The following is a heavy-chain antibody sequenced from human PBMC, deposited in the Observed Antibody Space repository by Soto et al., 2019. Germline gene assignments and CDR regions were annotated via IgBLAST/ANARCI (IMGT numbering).Heavy chain of an antibody. J-gene: IGHJ6*02. V-gene: IGHV1-46*01. CDR1: GYTFASYY. CDR3: ARDYYGMDV. Sequence: ASMKVSCQGSGYTFASYYMHWVRQAPGQGLEWMGIINPSGGSTSYAQKFQGRVTMTRDTSTSTVYMELSSLRSEDTAVYYCARDYYGMDVWGQGTTVTVSS. CDR2: INPSGGST.